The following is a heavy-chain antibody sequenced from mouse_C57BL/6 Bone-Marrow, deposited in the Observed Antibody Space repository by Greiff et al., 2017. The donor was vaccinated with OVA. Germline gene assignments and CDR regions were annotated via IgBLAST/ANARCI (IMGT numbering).Heavy chain of an antibody. V-gene: IGHV14-4*01. Sequence: VQLQQSGAELVRPGASVKLSCTASGFTIKDDYMHWVKQRPEQGLEWIGWIDPENGDTEYASKFQGKATITADTSSNTAYLQLSSLTSEDTAVYYCTTGDYDAMDYWGQGTSVTVSS. J-gene: IGHJ4*01. CDR2: IDPENGDT. CDR3: TTGDYDAMDY. CDR1: GFTIKDDY.